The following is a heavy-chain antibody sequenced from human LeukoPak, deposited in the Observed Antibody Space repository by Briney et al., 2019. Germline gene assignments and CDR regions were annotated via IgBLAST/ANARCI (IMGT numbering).Heavy chain of an antibody. CDR1: GGSISRSSYY. CDR2: ISYSGDI. Sequence: SETLSLTCSVSGGSISRSSYYWGWVCQTPGKGLEWIGSISYSGDIYSNPSLKSRITISIDTSKTQFSLKVHSVTAADTAVYYCARGYTSGWSPALDIWGQGTMVTVSS. CDR3: ARGYTSGWSPALDI. J-gene: IGHJ3*02. V-gene: IGHV4-39*07. D-gene: IGHD6-19*01.